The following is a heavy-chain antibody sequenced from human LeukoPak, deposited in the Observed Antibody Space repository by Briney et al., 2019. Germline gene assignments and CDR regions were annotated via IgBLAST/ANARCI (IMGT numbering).Heavy chain of an antibody. V-gene: IGHV4-39*01. D-gene: IGHD5-12*01. CDR1: GGSISGSSYY. CDR3: ATTHSGYDFGDWFDP. J-gene: IGHJ5*02. Sequence: SETLSLTRTVSGGSISGSSYYWGWIRQPPGKGLEWIGSIYYSGSTYYNPSLKSRVTISVDTSKNQFSLKLSSVTAADTAVYYCATTHSGYDFGDWFDPWGQGTLVTVSS. CDR2: IYYSGST.